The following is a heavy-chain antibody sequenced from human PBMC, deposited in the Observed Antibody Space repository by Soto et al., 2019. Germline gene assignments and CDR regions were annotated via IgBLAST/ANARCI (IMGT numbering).Heavy chain of an antibody. CDR1: GGSFSGYY. CDR3: ARGLYCSGGSCYPTPRYYAFDI. CDR2: INHSGST. D-gene: IGHD2-15*01. Sequence: QVQLQQWGAGLLKPSETLSLTCAVYGGSFSGYYWSWIRQPPGKGLEWIGEINHSGSTNYNPSLKSRVTISVDTSKNQFSLKLSSVTAADTAVYYCARGLYCSGGSCYPTPRYYAFDIWGQGTMVTVSS. J-gene: IGHJ3*02. V-gene: IGHV4-34*01.